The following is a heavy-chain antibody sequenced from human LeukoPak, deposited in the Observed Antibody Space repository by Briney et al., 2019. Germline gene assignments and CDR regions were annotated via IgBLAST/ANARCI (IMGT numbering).Heavy chain of an antibody. CDR1: GFTFSSYA. J-gene: IGHJ4*02. D-gene: IGHD5-24*01. V-gene: IGHV3-23*01. Sequence: PGGSLRLSCAASGFTFSSYAMSWVRQAPGKGLEWVSAISGSGGSTYYVDSVKGRFTISRDNSKNTLYLQMNSLRAEDTAVYYCAKDLGGGEEDGYISFDYWGQGTLVTVSS. CDR2: ISGSGGST. CDR3: AKDLGGGEEDGYISFDY.